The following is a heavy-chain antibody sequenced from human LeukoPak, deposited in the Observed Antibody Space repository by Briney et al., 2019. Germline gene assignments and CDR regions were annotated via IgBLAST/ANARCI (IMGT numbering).Heavy chain of an antibody. CDR3: ARDLLFGYYGSGSYYNGPADAFDI. Sequence: GASVKVSCKASGGTFSSYAISWVRQTPGQGLEWMGGIIPIFGTANYAQKFQGRVTITAEESTSTAYMELSSLRSEDTAVYYCARDLLFGYYGSGSYYNGPADAFDIWGQGTMVTVSS. D-gene: IGHD3-10*01. CDR2: IIPIFGTA. CDR1: GGTFSSYA. J-gene: IGHJ3*02. V-gene: IGHV1-69*13.